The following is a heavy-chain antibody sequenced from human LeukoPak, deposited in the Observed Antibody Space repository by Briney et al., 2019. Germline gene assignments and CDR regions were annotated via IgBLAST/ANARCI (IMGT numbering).Heavy chain of an antibody. V-gene: IGHV5-51*01. CDR2: IYPGESET. D-gene: IGHD4-23*01. J-gene: IGHJ5*02. CDR3: ARGRWSVATKWFDP. Sequence: GESLKISCKASGYTFTDYWVAWVRQMPGKGLEWMGLIYPGESETRYNPSFQGHVTMSGDNSINTAYLQWSSLQASDAAIYYCARGRWSVATKWFDPWGQGTLVTVSA. CDR1: GYTFTDYW.